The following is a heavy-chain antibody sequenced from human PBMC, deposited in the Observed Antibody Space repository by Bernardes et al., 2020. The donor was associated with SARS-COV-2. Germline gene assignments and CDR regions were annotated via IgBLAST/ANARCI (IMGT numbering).Heavy chain of an antibody. CDR2: ISGNSGSI. V-gene: IGHV3-9*01. D-gene: IGHD2-21*02. CDR3: AKDMSVVTSYFDY. Sequence: GGSLRLSCAASGFTFDDYAMHWVRQAPGKGLEWVSGISGNSGSIGYADSVKGRFTISRDNAKNSLYLQMNSLRAEDTALYYCAKDMSVVTSYFDYWGQGTLVTVSS. J-gene: IGHJ4*02. CDR1: GFTFDDYA.